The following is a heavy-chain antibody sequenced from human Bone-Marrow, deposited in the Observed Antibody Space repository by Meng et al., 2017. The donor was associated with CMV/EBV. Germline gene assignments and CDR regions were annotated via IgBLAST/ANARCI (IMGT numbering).Heavy chain of an antibody. Sequence: GESLKISCAASGFTVSSNYMSWVRQAPGKGLEWVSVIYSGGSTYYADSVKGRFTISRDNSKNTLYLQMNSLRAEDTAVYYCAKSMYCSGGSCYPLDYWGQGTLVTVSS. D-gene: IGHD2-15*01. CDR2: IYSGGST. CDR1: GFTVSSNY. V-gene: IGHV3-53*05. CDR3: AKSMYCSGGSCYPLDY. J-gene: IGHJ4*02.